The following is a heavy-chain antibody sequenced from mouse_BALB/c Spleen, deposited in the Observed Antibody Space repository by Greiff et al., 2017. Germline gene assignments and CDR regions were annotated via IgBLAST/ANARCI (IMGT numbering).Heavy chain of an antibody. J-gene: IGHJ3*01. CDR3: ARGTMITTWFAY. D-gene: IGHD2-4*01. CDR2: ISSGGST. Sequence: EVQLVESGGGLVKPGGSLKLSCAASGFTFSSYAMPWVRQTPEKGLEWVASISSGGSTYYPDSVMGRFTISRDNARNILYLQMSSLRSEDTAMYYCARGTMITTWFAYWGQGTLVTVSA. V-gene: IGHV5-6-5*01. CDR1: GFTFSSYA.